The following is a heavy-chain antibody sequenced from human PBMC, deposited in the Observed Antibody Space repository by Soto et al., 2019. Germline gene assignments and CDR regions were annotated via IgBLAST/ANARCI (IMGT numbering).Heavy chain of an antibody. CDR2: IYYSGST. Sequence: SETLSLTCTVSGGSVSSGSYYWSWIRQPPGKGLEWIGYIYYSGSTNYNPTLKIRVTISVDTSKNQFSLKLSSVTAADTAVYYCARGYSSSWSYYYYGMDVWGQGTTVTVSS. CDR3: ARGYSSSWSYYYYGMDV. V-gene: IGHV4-61*01. J-gene: IGHJ6*02. CDR1: GGSVSSGSYY. D-gene: IGHD6-13*01.